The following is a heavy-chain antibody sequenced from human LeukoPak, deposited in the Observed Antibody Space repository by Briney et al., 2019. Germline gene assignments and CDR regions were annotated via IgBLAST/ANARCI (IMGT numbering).Heavy chain of an antibody. J-gene: IGHJ4*02. CDR1: GFTFSSYG. V-gene: IGHV3-30*18. Sequence: GGSLRLSCAASGFTFSSYGMHWVRQAPGKGLEWVAVISYDGSNKYYADSVKGRFTISRDNSKNTLYLQMNSLRAEDTAVYYCAKDPDSRWGQGTLVTASS. CDR2: ISYDGSNK. D-gene: IGHD2-15*01. CDR3: AKDPDSR.